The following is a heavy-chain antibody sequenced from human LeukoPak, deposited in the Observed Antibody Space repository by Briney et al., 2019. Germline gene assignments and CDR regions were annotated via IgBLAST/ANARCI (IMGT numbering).Heavy chain of an antibody. CDR2: ISAYNGNT. J-gene: IGHJ4*02. D-gene: IGHD1-20*01. CDR3: ARAYRGLTGTTPPGY. V-gene: IGHV1-18*01. CDR1: GYTFTSYG. Sequence: ASVKVSCKASGYTFTSYGISWVRQAPGQGLEWMGWISAYNGNTNYAQKLQGRVTMTTDTSTSTAYMELSSLRSEDTAVYYCARAYRGLTGTTPPGYWGQGTLVTVSS.